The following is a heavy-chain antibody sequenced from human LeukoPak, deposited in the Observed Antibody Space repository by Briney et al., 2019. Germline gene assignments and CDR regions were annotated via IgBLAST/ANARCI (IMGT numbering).Heavy chain of an antibody. V-gene: IGHV5-51*01. CDR3: ARHPSLGTDCSCGSCYAY. CDR1: GYSFTSYW. D-gene: IGHD2-15*01. Sequence: GESLKISCKGSGYSFTSYWIGWVRQMPGKGLEWMGIIYPGDSDTRYSPSFQGQVTISADKSISTAYLQWSSLKASDTAMYYCARHPSLGTDCSCGSCYAYWGQGTLVTVSS. CDR2: IYPGDSDT. J-gene: IGHJ4*02.